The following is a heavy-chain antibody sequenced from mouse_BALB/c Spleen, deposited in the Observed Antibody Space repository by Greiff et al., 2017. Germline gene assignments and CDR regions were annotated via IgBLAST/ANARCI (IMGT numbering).Heavy chain of an antibody. CDR1: GDSITSGY. CDR2: ISYSGST. CDR3: ARKDYGTLYFDY. V-gene: IGHV3-8*02. D-gene: IGHD1-1*01. Sequence: EVKLMESGPSLVKPSQTLSLTCSVTGDSITSGYWNWIRKFPGNKLEYMGYISYSGSTYYNPSLKSRISITRDTSKNQYYLQLNSVTTEDTATYYCARKDYGTLYFDYWGQGTTLTVSS. J-gene: IGHJ2*01.